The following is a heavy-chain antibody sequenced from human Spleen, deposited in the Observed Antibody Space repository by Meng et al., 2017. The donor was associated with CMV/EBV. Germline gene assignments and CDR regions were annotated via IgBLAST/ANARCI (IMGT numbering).Heavy chain of an antibody. CDR1: GFSISSYW. CDR2: IRYDGSNK. J-gene: IGHJ3*02. V-gene: IGHV3-30*02. CDR3: EKDGKITIFGVVIDIYAFDI. D-gene: IGHD3-3*01. Sequence: GESLKISCVASGFSISSYWMTWVRQAPGKGLEWVAFIRYDGSNKYYADSVKGRFTISRDNSKNTLYLQMNSLRAEDTAGYYCEKDGKITIFGVVIDIYAFDIWGQGTMVTVSS.